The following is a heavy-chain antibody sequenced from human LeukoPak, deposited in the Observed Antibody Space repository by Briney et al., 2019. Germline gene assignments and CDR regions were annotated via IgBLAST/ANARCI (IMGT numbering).Heavy chain of an antibody. CDR3: ARVHQGIQLWLKN. Sequence: VKVSCKASGGTFSSYAISWVRQAPGQGLEWMGGIIPIFGTANYAQKFQGRVTITADESTSTAYMELSGLRSEDTAVYYCARVHQGIQLWLKNWGQGTLVTVSS. CDR1: GGTFSSYA. J-gene: IGHJ4*02. D-gene: IGHD5-18*01. V-gene: IGHV1-69*13. CDR2: IIPIFGTA.